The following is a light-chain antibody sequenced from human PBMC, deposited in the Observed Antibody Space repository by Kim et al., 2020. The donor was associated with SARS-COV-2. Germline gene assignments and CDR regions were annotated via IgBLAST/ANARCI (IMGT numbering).Light chain of an antibody. CDR3: NSRDSSGNLVV. CDR2: GKN. J-gene: IGLJ2*01. V-gene: IGLV3-19*01. Sequence: LGQTVRITCKGDSLRSYYASWYQKKPGQAPVLVIYGKNNRPSGIPDRFSGSSSGNTASLTITGAQAEDEADYYCNSRDSSGNLVVFGGGTQLTV. CDR1: SLRSYY.